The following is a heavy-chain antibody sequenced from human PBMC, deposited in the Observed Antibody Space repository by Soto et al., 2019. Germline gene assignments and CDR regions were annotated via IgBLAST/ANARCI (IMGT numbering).Heavy chain of an antibody. CDR2: IYYSGNT. CDR3: AIQVWDISIEYFHE. J-gene: IGHJ1*01. D-gene: IGHD2-15*01. V-gene: IGHV4-39*01. Sequence: QLQLQESGPGLVKPSETLSLTCTVSGGFITSSSFYWGWIRQPPGKGLEWIGRIYYSGNTYYNPSLESRVTVYVDTAKNQFSLKLTSVTAADTAVYYCAIQVWDISIEYFHEWGQGTLVTVSS. CDR1: GGFITSSSFY.